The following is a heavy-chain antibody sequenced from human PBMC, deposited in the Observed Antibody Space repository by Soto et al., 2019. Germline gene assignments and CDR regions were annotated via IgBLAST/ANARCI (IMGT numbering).Heavy chain of an antibody. CDR1: GGSISSYY. J-gene: IGHJ6*02. CDR3: ARSGYCSSTSCYDYYYGMDV. V-gene: IGHV4-59*01. CDR2: IYYSGST. Sequence: PSETLSLTCTVSGGSISSYYWSRIRQPPGKGLEWIGYIYYSGSTNYNPSLKSRVTISVDTSKNQFSLKLSSVTAADTAVYYCARSGYCSSTSCYDYYYGMDVWGQGTTVTVSS. D-gene: IGHD2-2*01.